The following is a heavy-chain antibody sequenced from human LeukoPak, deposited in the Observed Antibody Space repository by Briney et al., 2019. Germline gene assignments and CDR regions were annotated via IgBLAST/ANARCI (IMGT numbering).Heavy chain of an antibody. V-gene: IGHV3-48*02. D-gene: IGHD3-3*01. CDR3: ARGGVSYFDY. CDR2: ISSSSSSV. Sequence: PGGSLRLSCAASGFSFSNYNMQWVRQAPGKGLEWVSYISSSSSSVYYADSVKGRFTISRDNAKNSLYLQMSSLRDDDAAVYYCARGGVSYFDYWGQGTLVTVSS. J-gene: IGHJ4*02. CDR1: GFSFSNYN.